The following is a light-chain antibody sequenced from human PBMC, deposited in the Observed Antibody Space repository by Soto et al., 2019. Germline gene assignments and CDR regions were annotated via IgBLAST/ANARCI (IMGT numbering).Light chain of an antibody. V-gene: IGKV1-39*01. Sequence: DIQMTQSPSSLSASVGDRVTITCRASQRISTYLNWYQQKPGKAPRLLIYAASILQTGVPSRFSGSGSGTEFTLTISGLLPEDFVTYYCQQSYSVPLTFGQGTKVEI. CDR3: QQSYSVPLT. CDR1: QRISTY. CDR2: AAS. J-gene: IGKJ1*01.